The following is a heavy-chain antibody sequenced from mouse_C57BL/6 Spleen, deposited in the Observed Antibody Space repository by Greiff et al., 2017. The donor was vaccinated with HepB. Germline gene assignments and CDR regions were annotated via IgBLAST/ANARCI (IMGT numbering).Heavy chain of an antibody. CDR3: ARPDGYYMFAY. J-gene: IGHJ3*01. Sequence: EVMLVESGGGLVKPGGSLKLSCAASGFTFSDYGMHWVRQAPEKGLEWVAYISSGSSTIYYADTVKGRFTISRDNAKNTLFLQMTSLRSEDTAMYYCARPDGYYMFAYWGQGTLVTVSA. D-gene: IGHD2-3*01. CDR1: GFTFSDYG. V-gene: IGHV5-17*01. CDR2: ISSGSSTI.